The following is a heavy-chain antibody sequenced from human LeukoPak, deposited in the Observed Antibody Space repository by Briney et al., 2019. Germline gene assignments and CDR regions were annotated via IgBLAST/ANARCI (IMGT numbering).Heavy chain of an antibody. CDR2: SDYSGST. CDR1: GGSISSSSYY. D-gene: IGHD4-23*01. V-gene: IGHV4-39*02. Sequence: KASETLSFTGTVSGGSISSSSYYWGSIRQPPGKGGWWIGSSDYSGSTYYNPSLESRVTISVDTSKHQFSLKLSSVTAADTAVYYCARDPPTTVVRQSGRYYYYGMDVWGQGTTVTVSS. CDR3: ARDPPTTVVRQSGRYYYYGMDV. J-gene: IGHJ6*02.